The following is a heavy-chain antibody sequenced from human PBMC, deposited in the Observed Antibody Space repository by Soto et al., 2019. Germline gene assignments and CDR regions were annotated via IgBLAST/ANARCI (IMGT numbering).Heavy chain of an antibody. J-gene: IGHJ4*01. CDR2: ISAYTGKT. D-gene: IGHD1-26*01. CDR3: ERDLYPGVVGTTTSGNFDY. CDR1: GYTFSSYG. Sequence: ASVKVSCKASGYTFSSYGISWVRQAPGQGLEWMGWISAYTGKTNYAQKLQGRVTMTTDTSTRTAYMEVRSLRSDDKAVYYCERDLYPGVVGTTTSGNFDYRGQGTMVTVSS. V-gene: IGHV1-18*04.